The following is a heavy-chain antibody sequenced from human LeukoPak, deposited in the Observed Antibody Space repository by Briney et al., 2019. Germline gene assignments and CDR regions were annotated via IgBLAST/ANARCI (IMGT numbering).Heavy chain of an antibody. V-gene: IGHV4-38-2*02. CDR3: ARRESHIVLIPSDI. Sequence: SETLSLTCTVSGYSISSGYHWGWIRQPPGKGLEWIGCIYHSGSTYYNPSLKSRLTISVDTSKNQFSLKLSSVTAADTAVYYCARRESHIVLIPSDIWGQGTMVTVSS. CDR1: GYSISSGYH. D-gene: IGHD2-8*01. J-gene: IGHJ3*02. CDR2: IYHSGST.